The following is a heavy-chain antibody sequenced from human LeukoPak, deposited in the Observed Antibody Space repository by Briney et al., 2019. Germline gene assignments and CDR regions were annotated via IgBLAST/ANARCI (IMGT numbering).Heavy chain of an antibody. D-gene: IGHD2-15*01. Sequence: GGSLRLSCAASGFTFSDYYMSWIRQAPGKGPEWVSYISSSSSYTNYADSVKGRFTISRDNAKNSLYLQMNSLRAEDTAVYYCARDGSRYCSDGSCHNWFDPWGQGTLVTVSS. CDR1: GFTFSDYY. J-gene: IGHJ5*02. V-gene: IGHV3-11*05. CDR3: ARDGSRYCSDGSCHNWFDP. CDR2: ISSSSSYT.